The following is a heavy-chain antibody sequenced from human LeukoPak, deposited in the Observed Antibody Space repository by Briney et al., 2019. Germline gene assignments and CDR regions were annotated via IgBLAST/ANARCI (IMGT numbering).Heavy chain of an antibody. CDR3: AREDSMVRGVISFGGYNWFDP. CDR2: IIPILGIA. D-gene: IGHD3-10*01. CDR1: GGTFSSYT. Sequence: ASVKVSCKASGGTFSSYTISWVRQAPGQGLEWMGRIIPILGIANYAQKFQGRVTITADKSTSTAYMELSSLRSEDTAVYYCAREDSMVRGVISFGGYNWFDPWGQGTLVTVPS. V-gene: IGHV1-69*04. J-gene: IGHJ5*02.